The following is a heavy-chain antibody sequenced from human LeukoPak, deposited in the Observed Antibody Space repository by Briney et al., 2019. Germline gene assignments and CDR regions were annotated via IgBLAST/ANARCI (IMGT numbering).Heavy chain of an antibody. D-gene: IGHD3-3*01. Sequence: PGGSLGLSCAASGFTFSNYWMSWVRQAPGKGLEWVANIQPDGSEKYYVDSVKGRFSISRDNVRNSLCLQMNSLRAGDTALYYCARGDFWSGDYTDAFDVWGQGTMVTVSS. V-gene: IGHV3-7*04. CDR2: IQPDGSEK. J-gene: IGHJ3*01. CDR3: ARGDFWSGDYTDAFDV. CDR1: GFTFSNYW.